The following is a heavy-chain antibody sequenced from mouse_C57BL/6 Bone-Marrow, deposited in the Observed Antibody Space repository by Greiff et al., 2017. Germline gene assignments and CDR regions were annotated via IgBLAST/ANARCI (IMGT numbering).Heavy chain of an antibody. J-gene: IGHJ4*01. D-gene: IGHD4-1*01. Sequence: QVQLQQPGAELVKPGASVKMSCKASGYTFTSYWITWVKQRPGQGLEWIGDIYPGSGSTNYNEKFKSKATLAIDTASSTAYRKRSSLTAEGSAVYYCGRTTWDGVMDYWGQGTSVTVSS. CDR3: GRTTWDGVMDY. CDR1: GYTFTSYW. V-gene: IGHV1-55*01. CDR2: IYPGSGST.